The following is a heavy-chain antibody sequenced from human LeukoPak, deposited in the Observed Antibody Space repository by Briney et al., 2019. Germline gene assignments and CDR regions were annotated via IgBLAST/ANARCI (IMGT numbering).Heavy chain of an antibody. Sequence: SETLSLTCAVYGGSFSGYYWSWIRQPPGKGLEWIGEINHSGSTNYNPSLKSRVTISVDTSKNQFSLKLSSVTAADTAVYYCARGYPYYYGMDVWGQGTTVTVSS. J-gene: IGHJ6*02. CDR1: GGSFSGYY. CDR3: ARGYPYYYGMDV. CDR2: INHSGST. V-gene: IGHV4-34*01.